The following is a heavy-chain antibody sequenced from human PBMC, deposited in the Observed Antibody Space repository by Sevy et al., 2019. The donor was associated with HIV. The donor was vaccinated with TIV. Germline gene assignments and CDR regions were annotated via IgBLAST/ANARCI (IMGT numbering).Heavy chain of an antibody. Sequence: SETLSLTCTVSGGSISTYYWRWIRQPPGKGLEWIGEISYTGTTNYNPSLQSRVTLSVDTSRNQFSLTLSSVTAADTAFYYCARQGTRGSYPIWGQGTLITVSS. V-gene: IGHV4-59*08. CDR1: GGSISTYY. J-gene: IGHJ4*02. CDR2: ISYTGTT. CDR3: ARQGTRGSYPI. D-gene: IGHD1-26*01.